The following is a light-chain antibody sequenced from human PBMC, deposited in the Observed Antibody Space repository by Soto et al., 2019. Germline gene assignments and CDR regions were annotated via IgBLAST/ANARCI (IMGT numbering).Light chain of an antibody. CDR3: QQYYNWPRT. Sequence: EVVMTQSPATLSVCPGDKVSLSCRANQTISNMLAWYQQKPGQAPRLLIYAASTRATGVSARFSGSGSGTEFTLTISSLQSEDCAVYYCQQYYNWPRTFGQGTRLEI. CDR1: QTISNM. CDR2: AAS. J-gene: IGKJ5*01. V-gene: IGKV3-15*01.